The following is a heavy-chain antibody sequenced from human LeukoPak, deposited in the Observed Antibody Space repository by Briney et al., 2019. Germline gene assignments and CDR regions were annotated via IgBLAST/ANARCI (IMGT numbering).Heavy chain of an antibody. V-gene: IGHV3-7*01. CDR1: GFTFNTYW. Sequence: PGGSLRLSCAASGFTFNTYWMTWVRQAPGKGLEWVANIKQDGSEKYYVDSVKGRFTISRDNAKNSVSLRMNSLRAEDTAVYYCARGGIYCSGDRCYRPNGFFQHWGQGTLVTVSS. D-gene: IGHD2-15*01. CDR2: IKQDGSEK. CDR3: ARGGIYCSGDRCYRPNGFFQH. J-gene: IGHJ1*01.